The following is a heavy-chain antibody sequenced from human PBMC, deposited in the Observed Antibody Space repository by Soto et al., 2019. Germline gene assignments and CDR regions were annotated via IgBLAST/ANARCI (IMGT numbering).Heavy chain of an antibody. D-gene: IGHD5-18*01. Sequence: XSVKVSCKASGYTFTSYSMHWVRQAPGQGLEWMGIINPSGGTTSYAQKFQGRVTMTRDTSTSTVYMELSSLRSEDTAVYYCAVGYSYGYVLDYWGQGTQVTVSS. CDR1: GYTFTSYS. CDR2: INPSGGTT. J-gene: IGHJ4*02. CDR3: AVGYSYGYVLDY. V-gene: IGHV1-46*01.